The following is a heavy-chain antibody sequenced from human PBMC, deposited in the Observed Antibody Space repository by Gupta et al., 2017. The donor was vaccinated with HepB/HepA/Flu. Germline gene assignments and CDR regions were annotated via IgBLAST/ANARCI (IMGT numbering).Heavy chain of an antibody. Sequence: QVQLQQWGAGLLKPSETLSLTCAVYGGSFSGYYRRWIRQPPGKGLEWIGEINHSGSTNYNPSLKSRVTISVDTSKNQFSLKLSSVTAADTAVYYCARWDKNSSKGYYYGMDVWGQGTTVTVSS. J-gene: IGHJ6*02. CDR2: INHSGST. D-gene: IGHD2-2*01. CDR3: ARWDKNSSKGYYYGMDV. CDR1: GGSFSGYY. V-gene: IGHV4-34*01.